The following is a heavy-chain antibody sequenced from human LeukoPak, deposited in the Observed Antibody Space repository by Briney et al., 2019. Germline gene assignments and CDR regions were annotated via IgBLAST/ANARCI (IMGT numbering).Heavy chain of an antibody. CDR3: ARDYGDYGASDY. CDR1: GGSTSSSNYY. V-gene: IGHV4-39*01. D-gene: IGHD4-17*01. J-gene: IGHJ4*02. Sequence: SETLSLTCTVSGGSTSSSNYYWVWIRQPPGKGLEWIGSIYYNGDAHYSPSLKSRVTISVDTSKNQFSLKLNSVTAADTAVYYCARDYGDYGASDYWGQGTLVTVSS. CDR2: IYYNGDA.